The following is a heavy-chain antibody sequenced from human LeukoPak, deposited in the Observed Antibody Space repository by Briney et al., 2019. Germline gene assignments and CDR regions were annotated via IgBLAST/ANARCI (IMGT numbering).Heavy chain of an antibody. Sequence: SETLSLTCAVSGDSISISKWWSWVRQPPGKGLEWIGEIYHSGTTNFNPSLKSRVTILVDKSKNQFSLKLSSVTAADTAVYYCARRDYYGSGSEYRCFDYWGQGPLVTVSS. CDR2: IYHSGTT. CDR3: ARRDYYGSGSEYRCFDY. J-gene: IGHJ4*02. CDR1: GDSISISKW. D-gene: IGHD3-10*01. V-gene: IGHV4-4*02.